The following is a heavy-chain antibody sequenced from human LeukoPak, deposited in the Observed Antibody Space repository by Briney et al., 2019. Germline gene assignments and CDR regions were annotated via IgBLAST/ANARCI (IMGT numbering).Heavy chain of an antibody. D-gene: IGHD1-7*01. Sequence: SQTLSLTCAISGDSVSSNSAAWLWIRQSPSRGLEWLVRTYHRSKWFNDYAVSVKSRITINPDTSKNQFSLQLNFVTPEDTAVYYCARGVTNWYSIDYWGQGTLVTVSS. CDR1: GDSVSSNSAA. CDR3: ARGVTNWYSIDY. CDR2: TYHRSKWFN. J-gene: IGHJ4*02. V-gene: IGHV6-1*01.